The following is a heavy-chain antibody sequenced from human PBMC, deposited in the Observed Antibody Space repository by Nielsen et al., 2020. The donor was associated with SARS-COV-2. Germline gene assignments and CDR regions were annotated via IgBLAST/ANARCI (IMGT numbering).Heavy chain of an antibody. CDR3: ASHGYCSSTGCYGGPFDY. J-gene: IGHJ4*02. CDR2: IYYSGST. V-gene: IGHV4-59*08. Sequence: SETLSLTCTVSGGSISSYYWSWIRQPPGKGLEWIGYIYYSGSTNYNPSLKSRVTISVDTSKNQFSLKLSSVTAADTAVYYCASHGYCSSTGCYGGPFDYWGQGTLVTVSS. D-gene: IGHD2-2*03. CDR1: GGSISSYY.